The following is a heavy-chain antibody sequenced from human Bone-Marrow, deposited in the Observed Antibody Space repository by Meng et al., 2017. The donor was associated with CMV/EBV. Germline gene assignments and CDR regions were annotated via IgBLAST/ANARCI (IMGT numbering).Heavy chain of an antibody. Sequence: VQLVGSGGGLVPPWGSLRLSCTVSGFTLRSYWMHWVRQAPGKGLEWVSRIHVDGRGISYADSVKGRFTISKDDARNSLHLQMNSLRVEDTAVYYCARGLEENLGWEMGYWGQGALVTVSS. CDR2: IHVDGRGI. CDR1: GFTLRSYW. V-gene: IGHV3-74*01. J-gene: IGHJ4*02. CDR3: ARGLEENLGWEMGY. D-gene: IGHD1-26*01.